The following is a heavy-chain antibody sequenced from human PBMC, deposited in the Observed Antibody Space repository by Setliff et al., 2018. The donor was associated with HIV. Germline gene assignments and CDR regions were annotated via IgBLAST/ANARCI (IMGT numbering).Heavy chain of an antibody. CDR3: ARVLENSSSDY. CDR1: GFTFSDCS. J-gene: IGHJ4*02. V-gene: IGHV3-48*01. CDR2: ITSTGSTI. Sequence: PGGSLRLSCAASGFTFSDCSMNWVRQAPGKGLEWISYITSTGSTIFYADSVKGRFTISRDNAKNSLYLQMNSLRAEDTAIYYCARVLENSSSDYWGQGTLVTVSS. D-gene: IGHD3-3*01.